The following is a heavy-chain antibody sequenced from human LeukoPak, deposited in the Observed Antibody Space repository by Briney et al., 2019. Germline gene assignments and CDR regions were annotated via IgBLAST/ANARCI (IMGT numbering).Heavy chain of an antibody. CDR2: IWYDGSSK. J-gene: IGHJ3*02. Sequence: GGSLRLSCAPSTFTFSFYAMHWVRQAPGKGLEWVALIWYDGSSKYYEESAKGRFTISRDISKNTLYLQMNSLRAEDTAMYYCAREGDRENHYDAFDIWRQGTMVTVSS. D-gene: IGHD3-16*01. V-gene: IGHV3-33*01. CDR3: AREGDRENHYDAFDI. CDR1: TFTFSFYA.